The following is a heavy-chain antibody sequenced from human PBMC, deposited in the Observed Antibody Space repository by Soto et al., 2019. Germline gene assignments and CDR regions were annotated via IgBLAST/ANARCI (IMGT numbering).Heavy chain of an antibody. CDR1: GFTFSSYA. J-gene: IGHJ4*02. CDR3: AKDRFGIVGPVDY. D-gene: IGHD1-26*01. V-gene: IGHV3-23*01. Sequence: PGGSLRLSCAASGFTFSSYAMSWVRQAPGKGLECVACISGSGDKTFYADSVKGRFTISRDNSKNTVSLHMNSLRVDDTAVYFCAKDRFGIVGPVDYWGPGTLVTVSS. CDR2: ISGSGDKT.